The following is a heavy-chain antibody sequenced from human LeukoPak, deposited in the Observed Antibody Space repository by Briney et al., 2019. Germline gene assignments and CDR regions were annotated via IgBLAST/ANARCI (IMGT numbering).Heavy chain of an antibody. CDR2: ISGSGGST. CDR3: AKDPTVAATPYYFDY. V-gene: IGHV3-23*01. J-gene: IGHJ4*02. CDR1: GFTFSSYA. Sequence: GGSLRLSCAASGFTFSSYAMSWVRQAPGKGLEWVSAISGSGGSTYYADSVKSRFTISRDNSKNTLYLQMNRLRAEDTAVYYCAKDPTVAATPYYFDYWGQGTLVTVSS. D-gene: IGHD6-19*01.